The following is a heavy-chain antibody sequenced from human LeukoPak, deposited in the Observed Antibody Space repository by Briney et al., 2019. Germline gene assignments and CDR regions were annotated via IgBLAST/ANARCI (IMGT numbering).Heavy chain of an antibody. Sequence: SETLSLTCTVSGGSISSYYWSWIRQPAGKGLEWIGRIYTSGSTNYNPSLKSRVTMSVDTSKNQFSLKLSSVTAADTAVYYCARENSSGWTSFFDYWGQGTLVTVSS. D-gene: IGHD6-19*01. CDR2: IYTSGST. J-gene: IGHJ4*02. CDR3: ARENSSGWTSFFDY. V-gene: IGHV4-4*07. CDR1: GGSISSYY.